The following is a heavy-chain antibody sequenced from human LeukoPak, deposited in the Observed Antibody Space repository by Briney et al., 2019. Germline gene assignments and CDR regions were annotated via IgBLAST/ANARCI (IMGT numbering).Heavy chain of an antibody. V-gene: IGHV1-18*01. CDR1: GYTFTSYG. Sequence: GASVKVSCKASGYTFTSYGISWVRQAPGQGLEWMGWISAYNGNTNYAQKLQGRVTMTTDTSTSTAYMELRSLRSEDTAIYYCARLRMATRDRPRPPWYLDLWGRGTLVTVSS. J-gene: IGHJ2*01. D-gene: IGHD4-23*01. CDR3: ARLRMATRDRPRPPWYLDL. CDR2: ISAYNGNT.